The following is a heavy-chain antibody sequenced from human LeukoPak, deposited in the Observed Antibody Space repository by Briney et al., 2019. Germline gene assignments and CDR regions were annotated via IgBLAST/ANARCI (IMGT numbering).Heavy chain of an antibody. CDR2: IIPMFGAT. CDR3: ARVAPSSSWYTAFDI. Sequence: SVKVSCKASGGIFSSYGINWVRQAPGQGLEWMGRIIPMFGATNYAQKFQGRVTVTTDESTSTAYMELSSLRSEDTAVYYCARVAPSSSWYTAFDIWGQGTMVTVSS. D-gene: IGHD6-13*01. CDR1: GGIFSSYG. V-gene: IGHV1-69*05. J-gene: IGHJ3*02.